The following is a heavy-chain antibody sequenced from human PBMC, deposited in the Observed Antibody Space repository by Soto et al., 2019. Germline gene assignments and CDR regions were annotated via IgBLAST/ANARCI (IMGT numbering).Heavy chain of an antibody. V-gene: IGHV4-34*01. J-gene: IGHJ3*02. CDR2: INHSGST. CDR3: ARRAMWGSYRPRDAFDI. D-gene: IGHD3-16*02. Sequence: SETLSLTCAVYGGSFSGYYWSWIRQPPGKGLEWIGEINHSGSTNYNPSLKSRVTISVDTSKNQFSLKLSSVTAADTAVYYCARRAMWGSYRPRDAFDIWGQGTMVTVSS. CDR1: GGSFSGYY.